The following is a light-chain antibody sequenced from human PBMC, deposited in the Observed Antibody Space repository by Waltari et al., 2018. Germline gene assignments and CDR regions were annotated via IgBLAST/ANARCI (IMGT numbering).Light chain of an antibody. CDR2: DTS. V-gene: IGKV1-39*01. CDR1: QSIRSF. CDR3: QQSRESPRT. J-gene: IGKJ1*01. Sequence: SPPSLSASAGDSVTITCRASQSIRSFLNWYQQKPGKAPKLLIYDTSKLESGVPPRFSGSGSGTDFTLTINSLQPDDFATYYCQQSRESPRTFGQGTRVEIK.